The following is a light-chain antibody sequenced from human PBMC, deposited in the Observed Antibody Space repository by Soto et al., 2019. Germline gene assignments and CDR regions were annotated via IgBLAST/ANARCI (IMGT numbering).Light chain of an antibody. V-gene: IGKV1-39*01. J-gene: IGKJ4*01. CDR2: TAV. Sequence: DIQMTQSPSSLSASVGDRVTITCRASQTISNYLNWYQQKSGQAPKLLIYTAVSLQSGVPSRFSGSGSGTDFTLTITTLQPEDFATYYCQQSYSAPTTFGGGTKVDIK. CDR3: QQSYSAPTT. CDR1: QTISNY.